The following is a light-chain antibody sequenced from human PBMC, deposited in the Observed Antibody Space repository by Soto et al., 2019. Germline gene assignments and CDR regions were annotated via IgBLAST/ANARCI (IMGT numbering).Light chain of an antibody. CDR1: SSDVGGYNY. CDR3: SSYAGSNTYV. CDR2: DVN. Sequence: SALTQPRSVSGSPGQSVTISCTGTSSDVGGYNYVSWYQQHPGKAPKLMIYDVNKRPSGVPDRFSGSKSGNTASLTVSGLQAEDEADYYCSSYAGSNTYVFGSGTKVTV. V-gene: IGLV2-11*01. J-gene: IGLJ1*01.